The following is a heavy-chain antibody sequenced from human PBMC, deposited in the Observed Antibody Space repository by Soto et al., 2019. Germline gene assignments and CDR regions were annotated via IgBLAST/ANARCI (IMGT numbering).Heavy chain of an antibody. CDR1: GFTFSSYS. J-gene: IGHJ5*02. CDR2: ISSSSSYI. Sequence: GGSLRLSCAASGFTFSSYSMNWVRQAPGKGLEWVSSISSSSSYIYYADSVKGRFTISRDNAKNSLFRQMNSLRAEDTAVYYCVRDRRYCSGGSCYWNWFDPWGQGTLVTVSS. CDR3: VRDRRYCSGGSCYWNWFDP. D-gene: IGHD2-15*01. V-gene: IGHV3-21*01.